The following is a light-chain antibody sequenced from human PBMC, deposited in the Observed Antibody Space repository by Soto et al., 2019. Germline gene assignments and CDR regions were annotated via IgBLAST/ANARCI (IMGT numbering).Light chain of an antibody. V-gene: IGKV1-39*01. J-gene: IGKJ2*01. CDR3: QQSLGIPYT. CDR2: AAS. Sequence: DIQMTQSPSSLSASVGDRVTITCRASRSITGYLNWYQQKPGKAPKLLIYAASTLQSGGPSRFSGSGSGTDFTLTISSLQRDDFATYFCQQSLGIPYTFGQGTRLETK. CDR1: RSITGY.